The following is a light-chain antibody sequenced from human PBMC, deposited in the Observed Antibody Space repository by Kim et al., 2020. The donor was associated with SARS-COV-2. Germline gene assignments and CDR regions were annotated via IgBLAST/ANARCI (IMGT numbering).Light chain of an antibody. CDR1: SSDIGGYYY. V-gene: IGLV2-8*01. Sequence: QSALTQPPSASGSPGQSVTISCTGTSSDIGGYYYVSWYQQHPGKAPKLMIYEVSERPSGVPDRFSGSKSGNTSSLTVSGLQAEDEADYYCSSYAGSNNVIFGGGTQLTVL. CDR2: EVS. J-gene: IGLJ2*01. CDR3: SSYAGSNNVI.